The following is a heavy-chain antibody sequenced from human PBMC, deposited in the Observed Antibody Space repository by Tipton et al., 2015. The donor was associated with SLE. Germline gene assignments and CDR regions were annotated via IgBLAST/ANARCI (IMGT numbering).Heavy chain of an antibody. CDR1: GGSISSDRYF. CDR2: FHQSGTT. CDR3: ARSRSLNVFGVTIPGAMDV. J-gene: IGHJ6*03. V-gene: IGHV4-61*02. D-gene: IGHD3-3*01. Sequence: LRLSCTVSGGSISSDRYFWSWIRQPAGKGLEWIGSFHQSGTTFHTPSLKSRVTLLLDMSNNEFSLKLFSVTAADTAVYYCARSRSLNVFGVTIPGAMDVWGKGTTVIVSS.